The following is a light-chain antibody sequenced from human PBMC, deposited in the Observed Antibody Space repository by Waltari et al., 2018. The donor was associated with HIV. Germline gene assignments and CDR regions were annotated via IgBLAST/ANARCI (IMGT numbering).Light chain of an antibody. CDR1: GSNIGHNY. Sequence: QSVLTQAPSASGTPGQRVTISCSGSGSNIGHNYVYWYQQFSGSAPKILIYKTYQRPSGVPARFSGSKSDTSASLAISGLRSEDEAEYFCAAWDDTVSGPVFGGGTKVAVL. V-gene: IGLV1-47*01. CDR3: AAWDDTVSGPV. J-gene: IGLJ2*01. CDR2: KTY.